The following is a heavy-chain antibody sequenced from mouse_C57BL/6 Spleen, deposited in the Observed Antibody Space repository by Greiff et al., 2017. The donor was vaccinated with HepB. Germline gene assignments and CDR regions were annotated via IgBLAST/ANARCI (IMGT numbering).Heavy chain of an antibody. Sequence: EVQLQQSGAELVKPGASVTLSCTASGFNIKDYYMHWVKQRTEQGLEWIGRIDPEDGETNYAPKFQGKATITADKSSNTADLQLSSLTSEDTAVYYCARPPYYDYWYFDVWGTGTTVTVSS. CDR1: GFNIKDYY. D-gene: IGHD2-4*01. CDR2: IDPEDGET. V-gene: IGHV14-2*01. CDR3: ARPPYYDYWYFDV. J-gene: IGHJ1*03.